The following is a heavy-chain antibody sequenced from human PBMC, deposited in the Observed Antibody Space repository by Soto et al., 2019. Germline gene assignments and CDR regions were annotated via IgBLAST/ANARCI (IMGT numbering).Heavy chain of an antibody. Sequence: QVQLVQSGAEVKKPGSSVKVSCKASGGTFSSYAISWVRQAPGQGLEWMGGIIPIFGRANYAQKFQGRATITADETTSTAYMELNTLRSEDTAVYYCARVRCGGDCYSVRHWYFDLWGRGPLVTVSS. CDR1: GGTFSSYA. V-gene: IGHV1-69*12. J-gene: IGHJ2*01. CDR2: IIPIFGRA. D-gene: IGHD2-21*02. CDR3: ARVRCGGDCYSVRHWYFDL.